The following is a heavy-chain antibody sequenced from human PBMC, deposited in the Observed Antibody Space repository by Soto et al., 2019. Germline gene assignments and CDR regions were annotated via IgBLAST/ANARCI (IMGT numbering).Heavy chain of an antibody. J-gene: IGHJ6*03. Sequence: EAQLLESGGGLVQPGGSLRLSCAVSGFTFSTYPMSWVRQAPGKGLEWVSGISGSGISTYYTDSVKGRFTISRDNSKNTVFLQMNSLRDEDTAVYYCVRPPVITASYYYYDMDVW. D-gene: IGHD4-4*01. CDR2: ISGSGIST. CDR3: VRPPVITASYYYYDMDV. CDR1: GFTFSTYP. V-gene: IGHV3-23*01.